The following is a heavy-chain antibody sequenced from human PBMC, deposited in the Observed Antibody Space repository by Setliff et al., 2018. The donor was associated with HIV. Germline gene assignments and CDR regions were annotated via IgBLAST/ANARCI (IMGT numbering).Heavy chain of an antibody. CDR1: GGTFSSFA. D-gene: IGHD1-26*01. CDR2: IFPVFGTT. CDR3: ARDHHSGSDWSRLGAFDI. Sequence: SVKVSCKASGGTFSSFAINWVRQAPGQGLEWVGGIFPVFGTTSYGHHFQGRVAITADASTSTAYLDLYSLRSEDTAVYYCARDHHSGSDWSRLGAFDIWGQGTVVTVSS. V-gene: IGHV1-69*13. J-gene: IGHJ3*02.